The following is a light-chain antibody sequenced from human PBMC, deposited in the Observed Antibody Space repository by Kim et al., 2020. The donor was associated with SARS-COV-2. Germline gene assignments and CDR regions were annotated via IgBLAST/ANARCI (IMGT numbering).Light chain of an antibody. CDR3: QSYDSSYWV. V-gene: IGLV6-57*03. CDR2: EDD. J-gene: IGLJ3*02. CDR1: SDNIASNY. Sequence: NFMLTQPHSVSESPGKTVNVSCTRSSDNIASNYVQWYQQRPGSAPTTVIYEDDQRPSGVPDRFSGSIDSSSNSASLSISGLTTEDEADYYCQSYDSSYWVFGGGTKLTVL.